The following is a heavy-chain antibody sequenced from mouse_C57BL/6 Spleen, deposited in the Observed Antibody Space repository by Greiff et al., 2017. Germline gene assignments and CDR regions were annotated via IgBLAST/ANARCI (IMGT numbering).Heavy chain of an antibody. V-gene: IGHV5-4*01. D-gene: IGHD1-1*01. CDR3: ARRKDYYGKGWYFDV. Sequence: EVQRVESGGGLVKPGGSLKLSCAASGFTFSSYAMSWVRQTPEKRLGWVATISDGGSYTYYPDNVKGRFTISRDNAKNNLYLQMSHLKSEDTAMYYCARRKDYYGKGWYFDVWGTGTTVTVSS. CDR2: ISDGGSYT. CDR1: GFTFSSYA. J-gene: IGHJ1*03.